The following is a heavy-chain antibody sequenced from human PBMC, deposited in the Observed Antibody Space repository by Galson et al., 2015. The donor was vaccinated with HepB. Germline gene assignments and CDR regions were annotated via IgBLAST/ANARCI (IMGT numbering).Heavy chain of an antibody. CDR3: TRGSTSSWYVTY. J-gene: IGHJ4*02. V-gene: IGHV3-48*03. CDR1: GFSFSSYE. Sequence: SLRLSCADSGFSFSSYEMNWVRQAPGEGLEWVSYISSSGFTIYYADSVKGRFTISRDNAKNSLYLQMNSLRAEDAAVYYCTRGSTSSWYVTYWGQGTLVTVSS. CDR2: ISSSGFTI. D-gene: IGHD6-13*01.